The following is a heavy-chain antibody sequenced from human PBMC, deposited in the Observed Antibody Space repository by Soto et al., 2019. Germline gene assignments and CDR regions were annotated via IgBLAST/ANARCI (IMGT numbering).Heavy chain of an antibody. D-gene: IGHD4-17*01. Sequence: GGSLRLSCTASGFTFGDYAMIWFRQAPGKGLEWVGFIRSKAYGGTTEYAASVKGRFTISRDDSKSIAYLQMNSLKTEDTAVYYCTRDGPAYGDYTRSKTFDYWGQGTLVTVSS. CDR1: GFTFGDYA. CDR2: IRSKAYGGTT. V-gene: IGHV3-49*03. CDR3: TRDGPAYGDYTRSKTFDY. J-gene: IGHJ4*02.